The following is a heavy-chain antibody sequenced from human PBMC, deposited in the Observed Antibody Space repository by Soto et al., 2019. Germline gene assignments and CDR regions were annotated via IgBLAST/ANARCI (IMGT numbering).Heavy chain of an antibody. CDR2: IYYSGSA. V-gene: IGHV4-59*01. J-gene: IGHJ5*02. CDR3: ARGLVPWTYYYDSSDGWFDP. CDR1: GGSISSYY. Sequence: SSETLSLTCTVSGGSISSYYWSWIRQPPGKGLEWIGYIYYSGSANYNPSLKSRVTISVDTSKNQFSLKLSSVTAADTAVYYCARGLVPWTYYYDSSDGWFDPWAQGTMVTVSS. D-gene: IGHD3-22*01.